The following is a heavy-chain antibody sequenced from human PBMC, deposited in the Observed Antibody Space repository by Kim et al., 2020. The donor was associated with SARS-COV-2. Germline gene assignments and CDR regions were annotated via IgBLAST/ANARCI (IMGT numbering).Heavy chain of an antibody. CDR2: INTDDSRK. D-gene: IGHD2-2*01. CDR1: GFIFSSYE. V-gene: IGHV3-48*03. Sequence: GGSLRLSCEASGFIFSSYEMNWVRQAPGKGLEWISYINTDDSRKDYADSVKGRFTISRDSAKNSVYLQMDSLRAEDTAIYYCAREQTRSEFDPWGQGTLVTVST. CDR3: AREQTRSEFDP. J-gene: IGHJ5*02.